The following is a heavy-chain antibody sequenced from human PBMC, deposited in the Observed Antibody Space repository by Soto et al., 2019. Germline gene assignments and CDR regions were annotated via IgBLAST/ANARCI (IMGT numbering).Heavy chain of an antibody. Sequence: SETLSLTCAVSGGSISSGGYSWSWIRQPPGKGLEWIGYIYHSGSTYYSPSLKSRVTISVDRSKNQFSLKLSSVTAADTAVYYCARGISVDIVATVFGWFDPWGQGTLVTVSS. V-gene: IGHV4-30-2*01. CDR1: GGSISSGGYS. D-gene: IGHD5-12*01. CDR2: IYHSGST. J-gene: IGHJ5*02. CDR3: ARGISVDIVATVFGWFDP.